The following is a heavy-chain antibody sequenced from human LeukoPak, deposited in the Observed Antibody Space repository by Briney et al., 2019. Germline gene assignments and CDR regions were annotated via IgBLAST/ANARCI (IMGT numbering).Heavy chain of an antibody. Sequence: TGGSLRHSCVASGFTFSDFAIQWVRQAPGKGLDWVAVISGAGSVTHYADSVRGRFTISRDNSRDTVFLQMNSLRPEDTGVYYCAREGYSSGSLGVLDHWGQGTRVTVSS. V-gene: IGHV3-30*04. CDR3: AREGYSSGSLGVLDH. J-gene: IGHJ5*02. CDR1: GFTFSDFA. CDR2: ISGAGSVT. D-gene: IGHD6-19*01.